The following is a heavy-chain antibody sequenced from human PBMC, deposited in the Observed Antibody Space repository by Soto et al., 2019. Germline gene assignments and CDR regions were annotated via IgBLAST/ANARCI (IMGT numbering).Heavy chain of an antibody. CDR2: INPSGGST. Sequence: ASVKVSCKASGYTFTSYYMHWVRQAPGQGLEWMGIINPSGGSTSYAQKFQGRVTMTRDTSPSTVYMELSSLRSEDTAVYYCSRGDSGYSYCLNWFDPWGQGTLVTVSS. CDR1: GYTFTSYY. J-gene: IGHJ5*02. CDR3: SRGDSGYSYCLNWFDP. V-gene: IGHV1-46*03. D-gene: IGHD5-18*01.